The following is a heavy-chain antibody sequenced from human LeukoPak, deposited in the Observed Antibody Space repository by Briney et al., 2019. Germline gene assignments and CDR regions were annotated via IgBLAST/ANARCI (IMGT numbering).Heavy chain of an antibody. J-gene: IGHJ3*02. CDR1: GYTFTGYY. V-gene: IGHV1-69*05. D-gene: IGHD3-10*01. Sequence: SVKVSCKASGYTFTGYYMHWVRQAPGQGLEWMGGIIPIFGTANYAQKFQGRVTITTDESTSTAYMELSSLRSEDTAVYYCARDGRWDPFGGAFDIWGQGTMVTVSS. CDR3: ARDGRWDPFGGAFDI. CDR2: IIPIFGTA.